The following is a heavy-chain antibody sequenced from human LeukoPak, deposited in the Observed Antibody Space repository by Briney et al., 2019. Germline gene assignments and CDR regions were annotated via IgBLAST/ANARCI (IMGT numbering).Heavy chain of an antibody. V-gene: IGHV1-2*02. CDR2: INTNSGGT. J-gene: IGHJ4*02. CDR1: GYTFTGYY. Sequence: GSGRVSCKAFGYTFTGYYMHWVRQAPGPGLEWVGGINTNSGGTNYEQKFKVRGTMTSDTAISTTYMELSRLRSDDTAVYHCARDKHYDFWSSYNYWGQGTLVTASS. D-gene: IGHD3-3*01. CDR3: ARDKHYDFWSSYNY.